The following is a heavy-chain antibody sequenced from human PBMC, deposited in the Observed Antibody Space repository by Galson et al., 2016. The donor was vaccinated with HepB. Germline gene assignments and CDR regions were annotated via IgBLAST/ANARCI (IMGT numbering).Heavy chain of an antibody. V-gene: IGHV3-23*01. CDR1: GFTFSSYA. CDR2: ISGNGGRI. D-gene: IGHD2-2*01. Sequence: SLRLSCAASGFTFSSYAMNWVRQAPGKGLEWVSSISGNGGRIYYADSVKGRFTISRDNSKNTLSLEMNSLRAEDTAVYYCAKGGNTAAAILRRDIPFDYSGQGTLVTVSS. CDR3: AKGGNTAAAILRRDIPFDY. J-gene: IGHJ4*02.